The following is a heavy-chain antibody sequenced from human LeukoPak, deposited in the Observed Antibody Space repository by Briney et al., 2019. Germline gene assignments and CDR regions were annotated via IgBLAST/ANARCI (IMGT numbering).Heavy chain of an antibody. CDR2: IYYGGST. Sequence: SETLSLTCTVSGDPVSSNSYYWSWIRQPPGKGLEWIGYIYYGGSTNYKSSLKSRVTISLDTSKNQFSLKLNSVTAADAAVYYCARGVGLLRGFDPWGQGTLVTVSS. CDR1: GDPVSSNSYY. V-gene: IGHV4-61*01. CDR3: ARGVGLLRGFDP. J-gene: IGHJ5*02. D-gene: IGHD4-23*01.